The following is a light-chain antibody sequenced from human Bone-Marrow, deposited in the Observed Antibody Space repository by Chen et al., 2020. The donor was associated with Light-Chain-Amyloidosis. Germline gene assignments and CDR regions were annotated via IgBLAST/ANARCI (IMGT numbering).Light chain of an antibody. J-gene: IGLJ3*02. CDR2: DDS. Sequence: SYVLTQPSSVSVAPGQTATIAWGGNNIGSTSVHWYQQTPGQAPLLVVYDDSDRPSGIPERLAGYNAGNTATLTISRVEAGDEADYYCQVWDRSSDRPVFGGGTKLTVL. CDR1: NIGSTS. V-gene: IGLV3-21*02. CDR3: QVWDRSSDRPV.